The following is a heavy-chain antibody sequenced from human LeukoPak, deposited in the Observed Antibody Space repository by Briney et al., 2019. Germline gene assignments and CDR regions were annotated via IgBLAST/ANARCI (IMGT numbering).Heavy chain of an antibody. J-gene: IGHJ4*02. CDR2: ISNDGINT. V-gene: IGHV3-30*18. Sequence: PGGSLRLSCAASGFTFSSYGMHWVRQAPGKGLEWVALISNDGINTYYADSVKGRFTISRDTSKKTLSLQMSSLRAEDTAVYYCAKHSAIYCSSTSCHGGFDYWGQGTLVTVSS. CDR3: AKHSAIYCSSTSCHGGFDY. D-gene: IGHD2-2*01. CDR1: GFTFSSYG.